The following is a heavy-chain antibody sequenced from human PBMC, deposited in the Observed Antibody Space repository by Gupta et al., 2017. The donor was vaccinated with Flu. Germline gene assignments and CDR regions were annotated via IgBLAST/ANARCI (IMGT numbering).Heavy chain of an antibody. J-gene: IGHJ4*02. V-gene: IGHV3-13*01. Sequence: EVQLVESGGGLVQPGGSLRLSCAASGFTFSIYDMHWVRQATGEGLVWVSGIGNGGETHYPDSVKGRFTISRENVNNALYLQMDSLRAGDTGVYYCVRGRGDRFDYWGQGTLVTVSS. D-gene: IGHD3-10*01. CDR1: GFTFSIYD. CDR2: IGNGGET. CDR3: VRGRGDRFDY.